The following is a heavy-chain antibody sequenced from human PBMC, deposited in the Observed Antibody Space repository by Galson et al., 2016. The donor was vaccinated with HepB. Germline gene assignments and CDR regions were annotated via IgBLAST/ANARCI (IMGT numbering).Heavy chain of an antibody. CDR1: GVIFNSHA. CDR2: ISDIGANT. D-gene: IGHD3-10*01. J-gene: IGHJ4*02. V-gene: IGHV3-23*01. Sequence: SLRLSCAGSGVIFNSHAMRWVRQAPGKGLELVSAISDIGANTYHADFVKGRFTISRANSKNTMYLQMNSLRVEDTAVYYCAARYGEFLMVFDYWGQGTLVTVSS. CDR3: AARYGEFLMVFDY.